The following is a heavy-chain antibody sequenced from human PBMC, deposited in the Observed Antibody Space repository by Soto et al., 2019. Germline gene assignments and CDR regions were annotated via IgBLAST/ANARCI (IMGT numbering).Heavy chain of an antibody. CDR2: IYYSGTT. D-gene: IGHD3-10*01. V-gene: IGHV4-59*01. CDR3: ARGGASSKRIDP. CDR1: GGSISSYY. Sequence: PSETLSLTCTVSGGSISSYYWSWIRQPPGKRLEWIGYIYYSGTTNYNPSLKSRVTISVDTSKNQFSLQLTSVTAADTAVYYCARGGASSKRIDPWGQGTLVTVSS. J-gene: IGHJ5*02.